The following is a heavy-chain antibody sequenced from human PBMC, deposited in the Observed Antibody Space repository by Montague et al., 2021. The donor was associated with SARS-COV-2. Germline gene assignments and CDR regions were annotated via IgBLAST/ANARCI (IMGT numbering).Heavy chain of an antibody. V-gene: IGHV4-34*01. J-gene: IGHJ4*02. CDR1: GGSFKFYY. D-gene: IGHD2-8*01. CDR3: SRAQEVYAINGALNY. CDR2: INHHEST. Sequence: SETLSLTCGVYGGSFKFYYCSWVRQRPGKGLELMWKINHHESTNNMPTLKTQITISIYTAKNKFSLKLSSVTAADTAVYDCSRAQEVYAINGALNYWGQGTLVTVSS.